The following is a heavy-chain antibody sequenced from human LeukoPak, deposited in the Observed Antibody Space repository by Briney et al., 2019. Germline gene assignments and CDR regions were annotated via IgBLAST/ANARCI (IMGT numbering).Heavy chain of an antibody. CDR3: ARSTMDSSGYYYYYYGMDV. Sequence: GGSLRLSCAASGFTFSSYAMHWVRQAPGKGLEWVAVIWYDGSNKYYADSVKGRFTISRDNSKNTLYLQMNSLRAEDTAVYYCARSTMDSSGYYYYYYGMDVWGQGTTVTVSS. CDR2: IWYDGSNK. D-gene: IGHD3-22*01. J-gene: IGHJ6*02. V-gene: IGHV3-33*08. CDR1: GFTFSSYA.